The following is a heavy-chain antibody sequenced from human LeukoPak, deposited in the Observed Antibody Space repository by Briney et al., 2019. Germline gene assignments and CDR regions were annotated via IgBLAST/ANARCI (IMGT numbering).Heavy chain of an antibody. CDR1: GDSVSNNNAP. D-gene: IGHD3-9*01. V-gene: IGHV6-1*01. CDR3: ARYRIGSVRYGDV. J-gene: IGHJ6*02. Sequence: SQTLSLTCAISGDSVSNNNAPWKWIRPSPSRDREWLVRTYYRYQWNNDYAVSVRSRIIINPDTSKNKFSVQLNSVTPEDTAVYFCARYRIGSVRYGDVWGQGTTVTVSS. CDR2: TYYRYQWNN.